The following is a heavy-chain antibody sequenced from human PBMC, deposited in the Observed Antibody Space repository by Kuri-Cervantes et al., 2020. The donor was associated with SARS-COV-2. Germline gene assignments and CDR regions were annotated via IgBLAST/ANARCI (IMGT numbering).Heavy chain of an antibody. V-gene: IGHV4-61*05. CDR1: GYSISSGYY. Sequence: GSLRLSCTVSGYSISSGYYWGWIRQPPGKGLEWIGYIYYSGSTNYNPSLKSRVTISVDTSKNQFSLKLSSVTAADTAVYYCARGRYCSGGSCYRYYYYGMDVWGQGATVTVSS. J-gene: IGHJ6*02. D-gene: IGHD2-15*01. CDR2: IYYSGST. CDR3: ARGRYCSGGSCYRYYYYGMDV.